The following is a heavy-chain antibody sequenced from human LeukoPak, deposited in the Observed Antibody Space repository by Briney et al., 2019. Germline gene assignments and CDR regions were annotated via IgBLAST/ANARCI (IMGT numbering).Heavy chain of an antibody. D-gene: IGHD2/OR15-2a*01. V-gene: IGHV4-59*01. Sequence: SETLSLTCTVSGGSISSYYWSWLRQPPGKGLEWIGYIYYSGSTNYNPSLKSRVTISVDTSKNQFSLQLSSVTAADPAVYYCARDPSNTDAFDIWGQGTMVTVSS. CDR1: GGSISSYY. CDR2: IYYSGST. J-gene: IGHJ3*02. CDR3: ARDPSNTDAFDI.